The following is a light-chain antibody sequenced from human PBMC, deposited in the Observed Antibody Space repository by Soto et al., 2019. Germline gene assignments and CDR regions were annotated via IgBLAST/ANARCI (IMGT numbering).Light chain of an antibody. CDR1: QSVSSSY. CDR2: GAS. J-gene: IGKJ1*01. Sequence: EIVLTQSPGTLSLSPGERATVSCRASQSVSSSYLAWYQQKPGQAPRLLIYGASSRATGIPDRFSGSGSGTDFTLTISRLEPEDFAVYYCQHYGSSPKTFGQVTKVEIQ. CDR3: QHYGSSPKT. V-gene: IGKV3-20*01.